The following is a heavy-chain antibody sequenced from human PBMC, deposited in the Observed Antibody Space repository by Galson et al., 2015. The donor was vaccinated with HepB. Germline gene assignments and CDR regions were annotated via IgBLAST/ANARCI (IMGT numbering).Heavy chain of an antibody. CDR2: ISGSGGCT. CDR1: GFTFSSYA. Sequence: SLRLSCAASGFTFSSYAMSWVRQAPGKGLEWVSAISGSGGCTYYADSVKGRFTISRDNSKNTLYLQMNSLRAEDTAVYYCAKDSSSTYYFDYWGQGTLVTVSS. V-gene: IGHV3-23*01. J-gene: IGHJ4*02. D-gene: IGHD6-6*01. CDR3: AKDSSSTYYFDY.